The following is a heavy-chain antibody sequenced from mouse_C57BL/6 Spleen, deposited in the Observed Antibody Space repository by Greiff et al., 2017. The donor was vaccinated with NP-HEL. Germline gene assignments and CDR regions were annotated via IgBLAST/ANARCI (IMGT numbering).Heavy chain of an antibody. CDR2: ISDGGSYT. Sequence: EVNVVESGGGLVKPGGSLKLSCAASGFTFSSYAMSWVRQTPEKRLEWVATISDGGSYTYYPDNVKGRFTISRDNAKNNLYLQMSHLKSEDTAMYYCARGGLPSWFAYWGQGTLVTVSA. CDR3: ARGGLPSWFAY. CDR1: GFTFSSYA. J-gene: IGHJ3*01. V-gene: IGHV5-4*03.